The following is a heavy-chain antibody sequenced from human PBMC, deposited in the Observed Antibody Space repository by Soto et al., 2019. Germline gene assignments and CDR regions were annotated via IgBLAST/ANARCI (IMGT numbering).Heavy chain of an antibody. Sequence: GGALRLSCTASGFTFGDYAMSWFRQAPGKGLEWVGFIRSKAYGGTTEYAASVKGRFTISRDDSKSIAYLQMNSLKTEDTAVYYCTRVGIAAAGTPPFDYWGQGTLVTVS. CDR1: GFTFGDYA. D-gene: IGHD6-13*01. CDR3: TRVGIAAAGTPPFDY. CDR2: IRSKAYGGTT. J-gene: IGHJ4*02. V-gene: IGHV3-49*03.